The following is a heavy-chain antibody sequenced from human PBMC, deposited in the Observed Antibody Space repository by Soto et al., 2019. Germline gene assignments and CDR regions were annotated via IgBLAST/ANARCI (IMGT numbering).Heavy chain of an antibody. CDR1: GYTFTSYG. CDR2: ISPIFGTA. V-gene: IGHV1-69*13. Sequence: SVKVSCKASGYTFTSYGISWVRQAPGQGLEWMGGISPIFGTANYAQKFQGRVTITADESTSTAYMELSSLRSEDTAVYYCARTIFGVVIMAYGMDVWGQGTTVTVSS. J-gene: IGHJ6*02. D-gene: IGHD3-3*01. CDR3: ARTIFGVVIMAYGMDV.